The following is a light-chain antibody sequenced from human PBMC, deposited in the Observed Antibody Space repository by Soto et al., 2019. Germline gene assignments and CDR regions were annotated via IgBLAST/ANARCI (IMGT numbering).Light chain of an antibody. CDR1: QSVSSN. V-gene: IGKV3-15*01. CDR3: QQYNKWPLT. Sequence: EIMMTQSPGTLSASPGERATLSCRASQSVSSNLAWYQQKPGQAPRLLIYAVSTRATGIPARFSGSGSGTAFTLTISSLQSEDFAVYYCQQYNKWPLTFGQGIKVEIK. CDR2: AVS. J-gene: IGKJ1*01.